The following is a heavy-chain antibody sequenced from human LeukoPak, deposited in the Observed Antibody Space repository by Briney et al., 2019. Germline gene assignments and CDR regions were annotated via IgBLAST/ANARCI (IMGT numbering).Heavy chain of an antibody. CDR3: ARAIVVVPAAVLGFDP. V-gene: IGHV3-53*01. Sequence: GGSLRLSCAASGFTVSSNYMSWVRQAPGKGLEWVSVIYSGGSTYYADSVKGRFTISRDNSKNTLYLQMNSLRAEDPAVYYCARAIVVVPAAVLGFDPWGQGTLVTVSS. J-gene: IGHJ5*02. CDR2: IYSGGST. CDR1: GFTVSSNY. D-gene: IGHD2-2*02.